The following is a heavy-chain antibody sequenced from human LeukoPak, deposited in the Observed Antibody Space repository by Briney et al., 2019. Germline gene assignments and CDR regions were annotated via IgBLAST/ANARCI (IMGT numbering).Heavy chain of an antibody. D-gene: IGHD1-26*01. CDR3: ARDRRGVWELLRAFDI. V-gene: IGHV1-18*01. CDR2: ISAYNGNT. Sequence: ASVKVSCKASGYTFTNYGISWVRQAPGQGLEWMGWISAYNGNTNYAQNFQGRVTMTTDTSTSTAYMELRSLRSDNTAVYYCARDRRGVWELLRAFDIWGQGTMVTVSS. CDR1: GYTFTNYG. J-gene: IGHJ3*02.